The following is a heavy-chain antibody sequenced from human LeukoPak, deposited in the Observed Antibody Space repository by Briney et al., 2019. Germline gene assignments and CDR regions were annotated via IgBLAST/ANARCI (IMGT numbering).Heavy chain of an antibody. Sequence: ASVKVSCKASGYTFTSYAMNWVRQAPGQSLEWMGWIIAANGDTKYSQEFQGRLTITRDTSASTAYMELSSLRSEDMAVYYCARNPPGTVEFDCWGQGTLVTVSS. CDR3: ARNPPGTVEFDC. CDR2: IIAANGDT. J-gene: IGHJ4*02. V-gene: IGHV1-3*03. D-gene: IGHD1-1*01. CDR1: GYTFTSYA.